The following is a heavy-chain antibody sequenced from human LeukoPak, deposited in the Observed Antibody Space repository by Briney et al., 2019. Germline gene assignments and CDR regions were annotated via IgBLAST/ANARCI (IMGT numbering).Heavy chain of an antibody. Sequence: SETLSLTCTVSGGSISNYYWSWIRQPPGKGLEWIGSIYHSRSTNSNPSLRSRVTISVNPSKNQYSLKLTSMTAADTAVYYCARGGGWTGARKDFDYWGQGTLVTVSS. V-gene: IGHV4-59*01. J-gene: IGHJ4*02. D-gene: IGHD3/OR15-3a*01. CDR3: ARGGGWTGARKDFDY. CDR2: IYHSRST. CDR1: GGSISNYY.